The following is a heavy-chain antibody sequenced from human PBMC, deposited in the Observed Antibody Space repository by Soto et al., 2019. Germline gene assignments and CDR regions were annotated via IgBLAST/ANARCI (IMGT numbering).Heavy chain of an antibody. Sequence: QMQLQESGPGLVKPSGTLSLTCTVSGVSINSANWWTWVRQSPGKGLEWIGEIYHSGSTNFNPSLKCRVTISVDNSKNQFYLELTSVTAADTAVYYCARYCGGGSCYFGAFDIWGQGTMVTVSS. J-gene: IGHJ3*02. CDR1: GVSINSANW. CDR3: ARYCGGGSCYFGAFDI. D-gene: IGHD2-15*01. CDR2: IYHSGST. V-gene: IGHV4-4*02.